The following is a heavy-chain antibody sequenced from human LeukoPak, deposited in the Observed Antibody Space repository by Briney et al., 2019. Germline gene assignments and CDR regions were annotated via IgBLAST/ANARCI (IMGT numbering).Heavy chain of an antibody. D-gene: IGHD1-1*01. CDR2: INSDGSIV. CDR3: SRGRNWDDGDY. Sequence: GGSLRLSCAASGFTFNTYWMYWVRQAPGKGLVWVSHINSDGSIVNYGDSVKGRFTISRDNAKNTLYLQMNSLRADDTALYFCSRGRNWDDGDYWGQGTLVTVSS. J-gene: IGHJ4*02. V-gene: IGHV3-74*01. CDR1: GFTFNTYW.